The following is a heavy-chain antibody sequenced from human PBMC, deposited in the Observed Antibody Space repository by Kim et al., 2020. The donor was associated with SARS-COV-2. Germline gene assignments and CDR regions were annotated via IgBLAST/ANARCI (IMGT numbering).Heavy chain of an antibody. CDR1: GFTFSSYA. Sequence: GGSLRLSCAASGFTFSSYAMSWVRQAPGKGLEWVSAISGSGGSTYYADSVRGRFTISRDNSKNTLSLQMSSLRPEDTAQYYFAKDSAVVHEYWGQGTLVTVSS. CDR3: AKDSAVVHEY. D-gene: IGHD2-15*01. CDR2: ISGSGGST. V-gene: IGHV3-23*01. J-gene: IGHJ4*02.